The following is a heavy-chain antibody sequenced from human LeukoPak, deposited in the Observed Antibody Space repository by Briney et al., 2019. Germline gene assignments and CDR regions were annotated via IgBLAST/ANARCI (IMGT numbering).Heavy chain of an antibody. CDR2: IILIFGTA. CDR3: ATHRKNYYDSSGYYGNSFGY. D-gene: IGHD3-22*01. J-gene: IGHJ4*02. Sequence: SVKVSCKASGGTFSSYAISWVRQAPGQGLEWMGRIILIFGTANYAQKFQGRVTITTDEPTSTAYMELSSLRSEDTAVYYCATHRKNYYDSSGYYGNSFGYWGQGTLVTVSS. V-gene: IGHV1-69*05. CDR1: GGTFSSYA.